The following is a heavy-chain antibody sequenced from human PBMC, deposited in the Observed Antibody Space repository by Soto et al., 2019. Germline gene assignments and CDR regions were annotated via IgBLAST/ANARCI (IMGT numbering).Heavy chain of an antibody. CDR1: GFSLSTSGVG. CDR2: IYWNDDK. J-gene: IGHJ4*02. D-gene: IGHD2-2*01. Sequence: QITLKESGPTLVKPTQTLTLTCTFSGFSLSTSGVGVGWIRQPPGKALEWLALIYWNDDKRYSPSLKSRLTITKDTSKNQVVLTMTNMDPVDTATYYCAHNIHCSSTSCPSDYWGQGTLVTVSS. CDR3: AHNIHCSSTSCPSDY. V-gene: IGHV2-5*01.